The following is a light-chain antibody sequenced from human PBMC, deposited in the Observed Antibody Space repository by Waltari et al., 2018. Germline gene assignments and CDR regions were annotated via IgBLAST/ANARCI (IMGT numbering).Light chain of an antibody. J-gene: IGKJ4*01. CDR1: QSLLHGDGRNF. Sequence: DIVMTQSPLSLPVTPGEPASISCRSSQSLLHGDGRNFLDWYLQKPGQSPQLLIYMGSNRASGVPDRFSGSGSGTYFTLKISRVEAEYVGVYYCMQARQPPYTFGGGTKVEIK. CDR3: MQARQPPYT. V-gene: IGKV2-28*01. CDR2: MGS.